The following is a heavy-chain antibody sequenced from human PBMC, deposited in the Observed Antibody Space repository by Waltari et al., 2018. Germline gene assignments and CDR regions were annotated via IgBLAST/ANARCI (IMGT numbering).Heavy chain of an antibody. CDR3: ARDLRRVTIDQ. CDR1: DGSISSYG. V-gene: IGHV4-4*07. Sequence: QVHLQESGPGLVKPSETLSLSCTVPDGSISSYGWSWIRQPAGQGLEWIGLIHSTGSTSYKPSLKSRVTISVDTSKNQFSLDLNSLTAADTAMYYCARDLRRVTIDQWGQGTLVTVSS. CDR2: IHSTGST. J-gene: IGHJ4*02. D-gene: IGHD1-1*01.